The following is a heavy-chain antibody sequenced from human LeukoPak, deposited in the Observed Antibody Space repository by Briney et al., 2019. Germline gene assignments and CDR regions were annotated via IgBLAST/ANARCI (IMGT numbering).Heavy chain of an antibody. Sequence: PGGSLRLSCAASGFTFSSYAMSWVRQAPGKGLEWVSTISGSGGSTYYADSVKGRFTISRDNSKNTLYLQMNSLRAEDTAVYYCAKDSGRGRFVEWLRDAFDIWGQGTMVTVSS. V-gene: IGHV3-23*01. CDR3: AKDSGRGRFVEWLRDAFDI. CDR2: ISGSGGST. CDR1: GFTFSSYA. D-gene: IGHD3-3*01. J-gene: IGHJ3*02.